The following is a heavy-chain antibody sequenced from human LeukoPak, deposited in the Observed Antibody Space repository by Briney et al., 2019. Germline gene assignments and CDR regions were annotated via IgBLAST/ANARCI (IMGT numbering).Heavy chain of an antibody. CDR3: ARVRDYGDYIGFDY. V-gene: IGHV3-21*01. Sequence: GGSLRLSCAASGFTFSSYSMNWVRQAPGKGLEWVSSISSSSSYIYYADSVKGRFTISRDNAKNSLYLQMNSLGAEDTAVYYCARVRDYGDYIGFDYWGQGTLVTVSS. CDR2: ISSSSSYI. D-gene: IGHD4-17*01. J-gene: IGHJ4*02. CDR1: GFTFSSYS.